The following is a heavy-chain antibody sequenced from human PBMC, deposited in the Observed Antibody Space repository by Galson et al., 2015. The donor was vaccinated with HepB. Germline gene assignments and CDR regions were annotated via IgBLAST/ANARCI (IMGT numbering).Heavy chain of an antibody. D-gene: IGHD1-14*01. J-gene: IGHJ6*02. Sequence: SVKVSCKASGGTFSSYTISWVRQAPGQGLEWMGRIIPILGIANYAQKFQGRVTITADKSTSTAYMELSSLRSEDTAVYYCARDSLPLRTSYYYYGMDIWGQGTTVTVSS. V-gene: IGHV1-69*04. CDR2: IIPILGIA. CDR1: GGTFSSYT. CDR3: ARDSLPLRTSYYYYGMDI.